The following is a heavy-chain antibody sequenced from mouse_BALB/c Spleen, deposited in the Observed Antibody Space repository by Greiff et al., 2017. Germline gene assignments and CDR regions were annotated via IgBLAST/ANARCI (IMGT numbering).Heavy chain of an antibody. D-gene: IGHD2-10*02. CDR2: IHYSGST. V-gene: IGHV3-1*02. CDR1: GYSITSGYS. CDR3: ARGEVYGNYEDYAMDY. J-gene: IGHJ4*01. Sequence: EVKLMESGPDLVKPSQSLSLTCTVTGYSITSGYSWHWIRQFPGNKLEWMGYIHYSGSTNYNPSLKSRISITRDTSKNQFFLQLNSVTTEDTATYYVARGEVYGNYEDYAMDYWGQGTSVTVSS.